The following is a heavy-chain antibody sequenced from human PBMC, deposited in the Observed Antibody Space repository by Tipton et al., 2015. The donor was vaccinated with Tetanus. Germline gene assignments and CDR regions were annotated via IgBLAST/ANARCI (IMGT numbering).Heavy chain of an antibody. V-gene: IGHV1-46*01. Sequence: QSGAEVKKPGASVKVSCKASGYTFTSYYMHWVRQAPGQGLEWMGIINPSGGSTSYAQKFQGRVTMTRDTSTSTVYMELSSLRSEDTDVYYCARGVAGTSPLLRLPDYWGQGTLVTVSS. D-gene: IGHD6-19*01. CDR2: INPSGGST. J-gene: IGHJ4*02. CDR1: GYTFTSYY. CDR3: ARGVAGTSPLLRLPDY.